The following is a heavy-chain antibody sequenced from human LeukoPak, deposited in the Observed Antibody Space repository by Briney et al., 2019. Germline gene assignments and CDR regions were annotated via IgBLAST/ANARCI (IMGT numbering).Heavy chain of an antibody. Sequence: GGSLRLSCAASGFTFSNYAMTWVRQAPGKGLEWVANIKQDGSEKYYVDSVKGRFTISRDNAKNSLYLQMNSLRAEDTAVYYCARDHVPGPFGGVTPLDYWGQGTLVTVSS. CDR2: IKQDGSEK. J-gene: IGHJ4*02. CDR3: ARDHVPGPFGGVTPLDY. CDR1: GFTFSNYA. D-gene: IGHD3-16*01. V-gene: IGHV3-7*01.